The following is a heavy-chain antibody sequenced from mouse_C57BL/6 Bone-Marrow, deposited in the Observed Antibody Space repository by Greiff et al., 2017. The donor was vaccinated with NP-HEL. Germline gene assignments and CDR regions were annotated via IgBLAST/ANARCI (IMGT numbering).Heavy chain of an antibody. J-gene: IGHJ2*01. D-gene: IGHD1-1*02. Sequence: QVQLQQPGAELVRPGTSVKLSCKASGYTFTSYWMHWVKQRPGQGLEWIGVIDPSDSYTNYNQKFKGKATFTVDTSSNTAYMQLSSLTSEDSAVYYCARGGGKAYGCQGPTLTVTS. CDR2: IDPSDSYT. V-gene: IGHV1-59*01. CDR1: GYTFTSYW. CDR3: ARGGGKAY.